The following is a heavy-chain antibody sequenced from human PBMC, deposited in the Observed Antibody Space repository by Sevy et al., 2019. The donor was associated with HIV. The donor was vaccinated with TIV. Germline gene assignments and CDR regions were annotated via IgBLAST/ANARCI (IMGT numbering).Heavy chain of an antibody. CDR3: ARTEAFYGDVRGNWLDP. CDR1: GGSFSGYY. Sequence: SETLSLTCAVYGGSFSGYYWSWIRQPPGKGLEWIGEINHSGSTNYNPSLKSRVTISVDTSKNQFSLKLSSVTAADTAVYYCARTEAFYGDVRGNWLDPWGQGTLVTVSS. D-gene: IGHD4-17*01. J-gene: IGHJ5*02. V-gene: IGHV4-34*01. CDR2: INHSGST.